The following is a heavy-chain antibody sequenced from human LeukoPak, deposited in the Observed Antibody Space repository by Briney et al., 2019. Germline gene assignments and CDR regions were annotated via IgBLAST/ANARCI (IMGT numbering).Heavy chain of an antibody. CDR3: ARHPTGYPNWFDP. CDR2: VSYSGST. CDR1: GGSISSSPYN. J-gene: IGHJ5*02. D-gene: IGHD3-9*01. Sequence: SETLSLTCTVSGGSISSSPYNWGWIRQPPGKGLEWIGTVSYSGSTYHKPSLKSRVTMSVDTSKNQCSLKLSSVTAADTAIYYCARHPTGYPNWFDPWGQGTLVTVSS. V-gene: IGHV4-39*01.